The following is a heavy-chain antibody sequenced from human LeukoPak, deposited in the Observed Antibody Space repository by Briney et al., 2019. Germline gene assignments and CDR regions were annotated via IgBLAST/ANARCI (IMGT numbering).Heavy chain of an antibody. J-gene: IGHJ5*02. CDR2: INPSGSFT. Sequence: GGSLTLSCPASGFTFSSNWMHWVRQLPGKGLVWVSLINPSGSFTTYADSVKGRFAISRDNAKNRLYMQMNSVRAEETAGYYCAKGLGDTYHYVGDLWGQGTQVTVSS. V-gene: IGHV3-74*01. CDR1: GFTFSSNW. D-gene: IGHD3-16*01. CDR3: AKGLGDTYHYVGDL.